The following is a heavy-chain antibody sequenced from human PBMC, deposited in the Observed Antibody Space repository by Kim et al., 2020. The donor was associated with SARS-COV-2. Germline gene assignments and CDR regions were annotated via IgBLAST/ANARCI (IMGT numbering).Heavy chain of an antibody. CDR3: ARAISSPPDY. Sequence: SISEDNSVQGRFTIPRDNAKNALYLQMNSLGAEDTAVYYCARAISSPPDYWGQGTLVTVSS. J-gene: IGHJ4*02. CDR2: SI. D-gene: IGHD3-16*02. V-gene: IGHV3-21*01.